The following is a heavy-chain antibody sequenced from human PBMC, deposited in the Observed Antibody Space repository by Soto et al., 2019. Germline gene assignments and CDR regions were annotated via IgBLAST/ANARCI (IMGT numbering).Heavy chain of an antibody. Sequence: SETLSLTCAVYGGSFSGYYWSWIRQPPGKGLEWIGEINHSGSTNYNPSLKSRVTISVDTSKNQFSLKLSSVTAADTAVYYCARVSTMVRGVPDYWGQGTLVTVSS. CDR3: ARVSTMVRGVPDY. D-gene: IGHD3-10*01. V-gene: IGHV4-34*01. J-gene: IGHJ4*02. CDR2: INHSGST. CDR1: GGSFSGYY.